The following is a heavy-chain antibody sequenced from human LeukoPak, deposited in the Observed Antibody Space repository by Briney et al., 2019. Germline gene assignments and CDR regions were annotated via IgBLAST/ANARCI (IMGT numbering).Heavy chain of an antibody. J-gene: IGHJ4*02. CDR1: GFTFSSSG. CDR3: AKEYCSNSVCHSLDY. CDR2: ISYDGSNK. D-gene: IGHD2-8*01. Sequence: GGSLRLSCAASGFTFSSSGMHWVRQAPGKGLEWVAVISYDGSNKYYADSVKGRFTFSRDNPKNTLYLQMNSLRAEDTAVYYCAKEYCSNSVCHSLDYWGQGTLDTVSS. V-gene: IGHV3-30*18.